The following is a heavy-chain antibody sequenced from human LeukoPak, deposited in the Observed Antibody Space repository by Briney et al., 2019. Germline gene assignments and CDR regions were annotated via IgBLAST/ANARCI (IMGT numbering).Heavy chain of an antibody. CDR2: IIPILGIA. D-gene: IGHD5-24*01. CDR3: ARAVAWKNRDGYNVFDY. Sequence: GASVKVSCKASGGTFSSYAISWVRQAPGQGLEWMGRIIPILGIANYAQKFQGRVTITADKSTSTAYMELSSLRSEDTAVYYCARAVAWKNRDGYNVFDYWGQGTLVTVSS. J-gene: IGHJ4*02. CDR1: GGTFSSYA. V-gene: IGHV1-69*04.